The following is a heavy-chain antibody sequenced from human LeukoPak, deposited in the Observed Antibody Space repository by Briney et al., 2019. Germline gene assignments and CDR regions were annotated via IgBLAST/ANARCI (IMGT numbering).Heavy chain of an antibody. Sequence: SETLSLTYAVSGGSISSGGYSWSWIRQPPGKGLEWTGYIYHSGSTYYNPSLKSRVTISVDRSKNQFSLKLSSVTAADTAVYYCARGGCSSTSCQFDPWGQGTLVTVSS. V-gene: IGHV4-30-2*01. CDR2: IYHSGST. CDR3: ARGGCSSTSCQFDP. D-gene: IGHD2-2*01. CDR1: GGSISSGGYS. J-gene: IGHJ5*02.